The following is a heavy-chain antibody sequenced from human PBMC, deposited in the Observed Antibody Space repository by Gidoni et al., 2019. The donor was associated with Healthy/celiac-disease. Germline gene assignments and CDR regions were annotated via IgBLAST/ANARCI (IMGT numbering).Heavy chain of an antibody. D-gene: IGHD2-2*01. CDR1: GGSISSYY. CDR2: IYYSGST. V-gene: IGHV4-59*01. CDR3: ARSRKGPAATEYAFDI. Sequence: QVQLQESGPGLVKPSETLSLTCTVSGGSISSYYWSWIRQPPGKGLEWIGYIYYSGSTNYNPSLKSRVTISVDTSKNQFSLKLSSVTAADTAVYYCARSRKGPAATEYAFDIWGQGTMVTVSS. J-gene: IGHJ3*02.